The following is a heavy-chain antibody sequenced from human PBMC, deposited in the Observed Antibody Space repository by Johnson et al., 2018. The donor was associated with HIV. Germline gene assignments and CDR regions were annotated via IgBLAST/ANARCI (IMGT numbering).Heavy chain of an antibody. CDR1: GFTFDDYA. V-gene: IGHV3-20*04. J-gene: IGHJ3*02. CDR3: AKAVSGSYDDAFDI. D-gene: IGHD1-26*01. Sequence: VQLVESGGGVVRPGGSLRLSCTIYGFTFDDYAMSWVRRVPGKGLEWVCGINWNGGSTGYADSVRGRFTISRDNAKNSLYLQMNSLRAEDTALYYCAKAVSGSYDDAFDIWGQGTMVTVSS. CDR2: INWNGGST.